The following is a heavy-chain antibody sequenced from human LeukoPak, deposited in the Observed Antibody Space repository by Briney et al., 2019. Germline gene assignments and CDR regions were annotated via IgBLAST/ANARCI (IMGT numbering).Heavy chain of an antibody. CDR1: GFIFSHYG. Sequence: PGRSLTLSCVASGFIFSHYGMHWVRQAPGKGLEWVAVIWSDGSNRFYAGSVKDRFTISRDNSQNTVFLQMNSLRAEDTAMYYCARDAQRGFDYSNSLRSRGHGILVTVSS. V-gene: IGHV3-33*01. D-gene: IGHD4-11*01. J-gene: IGHJ5*01. CDR3: ARDAQRGFDYSNSLRS. CDR2: IWSDGSNR.